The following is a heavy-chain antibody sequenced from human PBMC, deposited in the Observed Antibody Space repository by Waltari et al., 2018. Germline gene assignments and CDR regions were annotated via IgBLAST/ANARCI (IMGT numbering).Heavy chain of an antibody. Sequence: QLQLQESGPGLVKPSETLSLTCTVSGGSISSSSYYWGWIRQPPGKGLEWIGSIYYSGSTYYNPSLKSRVTISVDTSKNQFSLKLSSVTAADTAVYYCARHHGSDWYFDLWGQGTLVTVSS. CDR2: IYYSGST. J-gene: IGHJ2*01. D-gene: IGHD3-10*01. CDR1: GGSISSSSYY. CDR3: ARHHGSDWYFDL. V-gene: IGHV4-39*01.